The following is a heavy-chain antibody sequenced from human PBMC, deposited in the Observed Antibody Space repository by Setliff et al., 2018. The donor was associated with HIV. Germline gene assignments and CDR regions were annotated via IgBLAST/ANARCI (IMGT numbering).Heavy chain of an antibody. CDR3: AKDNEGSSWYFRDYYYYYMDV. V-gene: IGHV3-33*06. CDR1: GFTFSSYG. Sequence: GGSLRLSCAASGFTFSSYGMHWVRQAPGKGLEWVAVIWYDGSNKYYADSVKGRFTISRDNSKNTLYLQMNSLRAEDTAVYYCAKDNEGSSWYFRDYYYYYMDVWGKGTTVTSP. CDR2: IWYDGSNK. D-gene: IGHD6-13*01. J-gene: IGHJ6*03.